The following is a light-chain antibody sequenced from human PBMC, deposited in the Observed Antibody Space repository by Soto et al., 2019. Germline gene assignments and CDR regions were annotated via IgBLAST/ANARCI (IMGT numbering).Light chain of an antibody. CDR3: AAWDDSLNAYV. J-gene: IGLJ1*01. CDR2: NNN. Sequence: QSVLTQPPSSSGAPGQRVTISCSGSSSNIGSRTVNWYQQLPGTAPKLLISNNNQRPSGVPDRFSGSKSGTSASLAISGLQYEDEADYYCAAWDDSLNAYVFGIGTKVTVL. V-gene: IGLV1-44*01. CDR1: SSNIGSRT.